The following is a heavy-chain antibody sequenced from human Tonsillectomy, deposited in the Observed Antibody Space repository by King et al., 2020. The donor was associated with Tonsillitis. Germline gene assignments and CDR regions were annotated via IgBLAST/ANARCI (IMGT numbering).Heavy chain of an antibody. CDR1: GGSMSSYY. CDR3: ARKKRNYYGLDV. V-gene: IGHV4-59*08. Sequence: QLQESGPGLVKPSETLSLTCTVSGGSMSSYYWSWIRQPPGKGLEWIGYIYHRGSTNYNPSLKNRVTISVDTSKNQFSLKLSSVTAADTAVYYCARKKRNYYGLDVWGQGTTVTVSS. J-gene: IGHJ6*02. CDR2: IYHRGST.